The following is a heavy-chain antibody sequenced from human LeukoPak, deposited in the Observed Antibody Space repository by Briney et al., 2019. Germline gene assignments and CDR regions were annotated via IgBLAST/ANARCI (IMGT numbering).Heavy chain of an antibody. J-gene: IGHJ4*02. Sequence: ASVKVSCKASGGTFSSYAISWVRQAPGQGLEWMGGIIPIFGTANYAQKFQGRVTITADESTSTAYMELSSLRSEDTAVYYCARAYYYDSSGYYPLDYWGQGTLVTVSS. CDR2: IIPIFGTA. CDR1: GGTFSSYA. CDR3: ARAYYYDSSGYYPLDY. V-gene: IGHV1-69*13. D-gene: IGHD3-22*01.